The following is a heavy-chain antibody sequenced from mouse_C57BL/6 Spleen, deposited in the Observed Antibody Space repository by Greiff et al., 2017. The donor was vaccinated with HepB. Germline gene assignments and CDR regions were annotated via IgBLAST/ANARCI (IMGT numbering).Heavy chain of an antibody. CDR2: INPNNGGT. J-gene: IGHJ4*01. D-gene: IGHD1-1*01. CDR3: ARKGNYGTLYAMDY. Sequence: EVQLQQSGPELVKPGASVKIPCKASGYTFTDYNMDWVKQSHGKSLEWIGDINPNNGGTIYNQKFKGKATLTVDKSSSTAYMELRSLTSEDTAVYYCARKGNYGTLYAMDYWGQGTSVTGSS. V-gene: IGHV1-18*01. CDR1: GYTFTDYN.